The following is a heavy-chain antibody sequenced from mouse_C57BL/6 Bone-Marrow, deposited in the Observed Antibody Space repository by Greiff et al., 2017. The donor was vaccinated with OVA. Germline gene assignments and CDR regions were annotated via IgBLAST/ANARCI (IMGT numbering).Heavy chain of an antibody. CDR1: CYSFTDYN. Sequence: EVKLVESGPALVKPGASVKISCKASCYSFTDYNMNWVKQSNGKSLECIGVLNPHYGTTSYNQKFKGKATLTVDPSSSTASMQRNSLTSEDSAVYYCARWGGTYTGYWGQGTTLTVSS. CDR3: ARWGGTYTGY. CDR2: LNPHYGTT. J-gene: IGHJ2*01. V-gene: IGHV1-39*01. D-gene: IGHD5-1*01.